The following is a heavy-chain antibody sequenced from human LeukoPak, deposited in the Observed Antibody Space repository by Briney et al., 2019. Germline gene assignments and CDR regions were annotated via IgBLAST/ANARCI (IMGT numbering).Heavy chain of an antibody. CDR2: ISPGSGAT. Sequence: ASVKVSCKASGYTFTGYYMHWVRQAPGQGLEWMGRISPGSGATDLAQKLRGRVTMTRDTSINTAYVELTRLRSDDTAVYYCARDNGDGYNDYWGQGTLITVSS. J-gene: IGHJ4*02. D-gene: IGHD5-24*01. CDR3: ARDNGDGYNDY. CDR1: GYTFTGYY. V-gene: IGHV1-2*06.